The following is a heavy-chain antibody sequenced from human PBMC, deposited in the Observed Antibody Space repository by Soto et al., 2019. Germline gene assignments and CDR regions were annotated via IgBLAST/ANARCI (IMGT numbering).Heavy chain of an antibody. J-gene: IGHJ4*02. CDR1: GFTFSSYA. V-gene: IGHV3-23*01. Sequence: EVQLLESGGGLVQPGGSLRLSCAASGFTFSSYAMRWVRQAPGKGLEWVSAISGSGGSTYYADSVKGRFTISRDNSKNTLNLQRNSLRAEGTAVCSRGKRGIGAYVDHWGQGTLVTVSS. CDR2: ISGSGGST. CDR3: GKRGIGAYVDH. D-gene: IGHD3-16*01.